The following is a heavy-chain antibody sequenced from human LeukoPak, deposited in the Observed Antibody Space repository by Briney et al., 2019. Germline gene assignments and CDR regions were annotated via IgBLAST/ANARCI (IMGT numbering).Heavy chain of an antibody. Sequence: MTSETLSLTCTVSGVSISGFYWNWIRQPPRKGLEWVGYSHTGGSISSNPSLNSRVAFSMDTSKNQVSLRLNSVTATDTAVYYCARRRGGFGEGEFGYWGQGIPVTVST. J-gene: IGHJ4*02. V-gene: IGHV4-4*08. CDR3: ARRRGGFGEGEFGY. CDR1: GVSISGFY. CDR2: SHTGGSI. D-gene: IGHD3-10*01.